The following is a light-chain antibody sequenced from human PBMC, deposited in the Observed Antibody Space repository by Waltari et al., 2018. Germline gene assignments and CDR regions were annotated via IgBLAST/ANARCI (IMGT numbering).Light chain of an antibody. J-gene: IGKJ4*01. CDR3: LQHNSYPLT. CDR2: AAT. V-gene: IGKV1-17*01. Sequence: DIQMTQSPSSLSASVGDTVTITCRASQGIGNYLNWFQQKPGKAPKLLIYAATTLQSGVPSRFSGSGSGTEFTLTINSLQREDFATYYCLQHNSYPLTFGGGTKVEIK. CDR1: QGIGNY.